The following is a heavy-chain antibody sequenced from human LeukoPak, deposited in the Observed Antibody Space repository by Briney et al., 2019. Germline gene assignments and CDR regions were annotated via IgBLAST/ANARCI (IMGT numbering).Heavy chain of an antibody. D-gene: IGHD3-10*01. J-gene: IGHJ4*02. CDR3: VRDRGPTNYFDY. Sequence: GGSLRLSCAASGFTFSSYGMNWVRQAPGKGLEGVAVIWYDGNNKYYADSLKGRFTISRDNSKNTLYLQINRLRAEDTAVYFCVRDRGPTNYFDYSGQGALVTVSP. CDR1: GFTFSSYG. CDR2: IWYDGNNK. V-gene: IGHV3-33*01.